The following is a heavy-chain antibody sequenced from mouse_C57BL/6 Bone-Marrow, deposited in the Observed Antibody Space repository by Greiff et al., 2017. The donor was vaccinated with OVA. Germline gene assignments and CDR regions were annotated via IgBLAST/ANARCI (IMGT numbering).Heavy chain of an antibody. D-gene: IGHD2-2*01. CDR3: ARRIYDGYDGFAY. CDR2: IYPGDGDT. Sequence: QVQLQQSGPELVKPGASVKISCKASGYAFSSSWMNWVKQRPGKGLEWIGRIYPGDGDTNYNGKFKGKATLTADKSSSTAYMQLSSLTSEDSAVYFCARRIYDGYDGFAYWGQGTLVTVSA. J-gene: IGHJ3*01. CDR1: GYAFSSSW. V-gene: IGHV1-82*01.